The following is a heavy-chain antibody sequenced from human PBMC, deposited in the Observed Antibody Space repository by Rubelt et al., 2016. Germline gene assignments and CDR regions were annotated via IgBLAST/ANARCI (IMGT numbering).Heavy chain of an antibody. CDR3: ARDLLEWSDAFDI. Sequence: QVQLVQSGAEVKKPGASVKVSCKASGGTFSSYAISWVRQAPGQGLEWMGGIIPIFGTANYAQKFHGRATITADESTSTAYMELSSLRSEDTAVYYCARDLLEWSDAFDIWAKGQWSPSLQ. J-gene: IGHJ3*02. V-gene: IGHV1-69*01. D-gene: IGHD3-3*01. CDR1: GGTFSSYA. CDR2: IIPIFGTA.